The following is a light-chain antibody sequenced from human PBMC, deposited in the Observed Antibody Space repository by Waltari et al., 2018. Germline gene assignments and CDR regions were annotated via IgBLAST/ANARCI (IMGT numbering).Light chain of an antibody. CDR2: AVS. V-gene: IGLV2-23*02. CDR1: RSDVWTSKR. Sequence: QSALTHPASVPGSPGHSITIPCTGTRSDVWTSKRVSWYQQNPGKAPKLMIYAVSKRPSGVSDRFSGSKSGDMASLTISGLQPEDEAEYFCSSYAGSSKGVFGGGTKVTVI. CDR3: SSYAGSSKGV. J-gene: IGLJ2*01.